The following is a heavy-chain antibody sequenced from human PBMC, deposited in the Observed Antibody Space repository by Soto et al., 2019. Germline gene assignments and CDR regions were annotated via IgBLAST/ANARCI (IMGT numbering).Heavy chain of an antibody. J-gene: IGHJ6*02. D-gene: IGHD1-26*01. CDR3: GTHWGGATVHRGLAV. V-gene: IGHV3-23*01. CDR2: ISTTADST. CDR1: GFTFGTYT. Sequence: QVLESGGNSVQPGGSLRLSCAASGFTFGTYTMSWVRLAPGKGLEWVSAISTTADSTYYADSVTGRFTIARDNSKHTLHVQMDSLRVADRALYYCGTHWGGATVHRGLAVWGHGTTVTVSS.